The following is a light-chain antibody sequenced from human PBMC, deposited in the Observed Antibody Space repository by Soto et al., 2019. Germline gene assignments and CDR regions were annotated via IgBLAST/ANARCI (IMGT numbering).Light chain of an antibody. V-gene: IGLV1-40*01. J-gene: IGLJ2*01. CDR1: SSNIGAGYD. CDR3: QSYDMGLSVSLI. Sequence: QSVLTQPPSVSGAPGQRVTISCTGSSSNIGAGYDVQWYQQLPGAAPKLLIFGNTNRPSGVPDRFSGSRSGTSASLAITGLQAEDEADYFCQSYDMGLSVSLIFGGGTKVTVL. CDR2: GNT.